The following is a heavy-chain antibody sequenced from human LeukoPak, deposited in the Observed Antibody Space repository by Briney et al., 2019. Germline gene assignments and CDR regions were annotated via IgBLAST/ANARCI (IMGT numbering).Heavy chain of an antibody. Sequence: PSESLSLTCAVYGGSFSGYYWSWIRLPPGKGLEWIGEINHSGSTNYNPSLKSRVTISVDTSKNQFSLKLSSVTAADTAVYYCARYTYCSSTSCPRNDAFDIWGQGTMVTVSS. CDR2: INHSGST. V-gene: IGHV4-34*01. CDR1: GGSFSGYY. J-gene: IGHJ3*02. CDR3: ARYTYCSSTSCPRNDAFDI. D-gene: IGHD2-2*01.